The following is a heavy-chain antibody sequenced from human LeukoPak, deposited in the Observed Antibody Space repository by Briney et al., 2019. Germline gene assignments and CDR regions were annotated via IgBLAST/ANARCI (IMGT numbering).Heavy chain of an antibody. V-gene: IGHV3-43*01. CDR2: ISWDGGST. J-gene: IGHJ4*02. CDR3: AKDRGGVDY. Sequence: GGSLRLSCAASGFTFDDYSMHWVRQGPGKGLEWVSVISWDGGSTSYADSVKGRFTISRDNSKNSPYLQMNSLRSEDSALYYCAKDRGGVDYWGQGTLVTVSS. D-gene: IGHD3-16*01. CDR1: GFTFDDYS.